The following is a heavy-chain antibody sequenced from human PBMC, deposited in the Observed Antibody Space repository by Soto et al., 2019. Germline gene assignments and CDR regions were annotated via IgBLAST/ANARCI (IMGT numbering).Heavy chain of an antibody. J-gene: IGHJ6*02. CDR2: IYYSRRT. CDR3: ARDSRSSSPNEEYYYYGMDV. V-gene: IGHV4-31*03. D-gene: IGHD6-6*01. Sequence: SETLSLTCTVSGGSISSGGYYWSWIRQNPGKGLEWIGYIYYSRRTYYNPSLKSRVTISVHTSKNQFSLKLSSVTAADTAVYYCARDSRSSSPNEEYYYYGMDVWGQGTTVTVSS. CDR1: GGSISSGGYY.